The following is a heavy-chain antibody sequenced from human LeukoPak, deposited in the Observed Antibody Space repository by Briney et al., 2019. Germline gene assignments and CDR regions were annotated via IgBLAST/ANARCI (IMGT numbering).Heavy chain of an antibody. D-gene: IGHD3-16*01. Sequence: AAVKVSCKASGYTFTSYLIHWVRQAPGQGLEWVGRVNPNDGSTIYAQRFQGRVTMTRDTSTNTVYLELTSLRSEDTAVYYCAKEGEGTYYFDYWGQGTLVTVSS. V-gene: IGHV1-46*01. CDR3: AKEGEGTYYFDY. CDR2: VNPNDGST. J-gene: IGHJ4*02. CDR1: GYTFTSYL.